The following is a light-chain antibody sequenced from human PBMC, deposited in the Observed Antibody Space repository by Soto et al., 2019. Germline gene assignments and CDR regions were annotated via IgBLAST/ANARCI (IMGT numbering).Light chain of an antibody. CDR2: EVS. Sequence: DVVMTQSPLSLPVTLGQPASISCRSSQSLVYSDGHTYLNWFQQRPGQSPRRLIYEVSNRDSGVPDRFSGSGSGTDFTLKISRVEAEDVGVYYCMQGTLWPRTFGQETKLEIK. CDR3: MQGTLWPRT. J-gene: IGKJ2*01. V-gene: IGKV2-30*01. CDR1: QSLVYSDGHTY.